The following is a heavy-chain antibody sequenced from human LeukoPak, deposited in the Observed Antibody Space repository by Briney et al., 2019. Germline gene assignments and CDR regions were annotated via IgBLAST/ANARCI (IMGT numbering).Heavy chain of an antibody. Sequence: GASVKVSCKVSGYTLTELSMHWVRQAPGKGLEWMGGFDPEDGETIYAQKFQGRVTMTEDTSTDTAYMELSSLRSEDTAVYYCATGYSSSSNHWFDPWGQGTLVTVSS. CDR2: FDPEDGET. V-gene: IGHV1-24*01. CDR1: GYTLTELS. D-gene: IGHD6-6*01. J-gene: IGHJ5*02. CDR3: ATGYSSSSNHWFDP.